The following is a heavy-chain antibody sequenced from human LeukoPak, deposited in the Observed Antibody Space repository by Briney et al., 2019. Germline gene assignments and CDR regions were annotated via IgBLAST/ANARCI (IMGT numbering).Heavy chain of an antibody. D-gene: IGHD2-15*01. Sequence: SETLSLTCAVYGGSFIGFHWNWIRQPPGKGLEWIGDINHSGSTNYNPSLTSRVTISVDPSKNQFSLKLSSVTAADTAVYYCARAQLGYCSGGSCYSGWFDPWGQGTLVTVSS. CDR2: INHSGST. J-gene: IGHJ5*02. CDR3: ARAQLGYCSGGSCYSGWFDP. CDR1: GGSFIGFH. V-gene: IGHV4-34*01.